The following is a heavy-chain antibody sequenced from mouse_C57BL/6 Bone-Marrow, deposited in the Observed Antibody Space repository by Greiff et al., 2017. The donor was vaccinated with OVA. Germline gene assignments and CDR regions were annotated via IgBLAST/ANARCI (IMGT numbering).Heavy chain of an antibody. V-gene: IGHV1-52*01. CDR3: ARGDDGYFRRFAY. Sequence: QVQLQQPGAELVRPGSSVKLSCKASGYTFTSYWMHWVKQRPIQGLEWIGNIDPSDSETHYNQKFKDKATLTVDKSSSTAYMQLSSLTSEDSAVYDCARGDDGYFRRFAYWGQGTLVTVSA. CDR2: IDPSDSET. D-gene: IGHD2-3*01. CDR1: GYTFTSYW. J-gene: IGHJ3*01.